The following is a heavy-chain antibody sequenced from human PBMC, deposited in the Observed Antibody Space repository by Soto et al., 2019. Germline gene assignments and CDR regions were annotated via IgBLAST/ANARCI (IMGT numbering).Heavy chain of an antibody. V-gene: IGHV5-51*01. Sequence: GESLKISCKGSGYSFTSYWIGWVRQMLGKGLEWMGIIYPGDSDTRYSPSFQGQVTISADKSISTAYLQWSSLKASDTAMYYCARAGDLVDYYYGMDVWGQGTTVTVSS. J-gene: IGHJ6*02. CDR2: IYPGDSDT. CDR3: ARAGDLVDYYYGMDV. CDR1: GYSFTSYW. D-gene: IGHD2-21*02.